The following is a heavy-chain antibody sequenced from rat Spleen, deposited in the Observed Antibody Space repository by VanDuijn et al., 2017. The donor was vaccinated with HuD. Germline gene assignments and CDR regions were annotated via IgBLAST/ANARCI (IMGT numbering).Heavy chain of an antibody. CDR1: GLSLTSNS. CDR2: MRYDGDT. Sequence: QVQLTESGPGLVQPSQTLSLTCTVSGLSLTSNSVSWIRQPPGKGLEWMGRMRYDGDTYYNSALKSRLSISRDTSKNQVFLKLNSLQTDDTAMYYCARHGRDSYAHWYFDFWGPGTMVTVSS. V-gene: IGHV2-47*01. J-gene: IGHJ1*01. CDR3: ARHGRDSYAHWYFDF. D-gene: IGHD1-12*01.